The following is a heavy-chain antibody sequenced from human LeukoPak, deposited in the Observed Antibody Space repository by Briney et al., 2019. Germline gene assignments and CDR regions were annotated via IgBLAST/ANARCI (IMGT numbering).Heavy chain of an antibody. V-gene: IGHV3-23*01. CDR2: ISGSGDST. D-gene: IGHD2-15*01. CDR3: AKFKDRGSFDY. J-gene: IGHJ4*02. Sequence: GGSLRLSCAASGFTFSSYAMRWVRQAPGKGLEWVSSISGSGDSTYNADSVKGRFTISRDKSKNTLYLQMNSLRADDTAVYYCAKFKDRGSFDYWGQGTLVTVSS. CDR1: GFTFSSYA.